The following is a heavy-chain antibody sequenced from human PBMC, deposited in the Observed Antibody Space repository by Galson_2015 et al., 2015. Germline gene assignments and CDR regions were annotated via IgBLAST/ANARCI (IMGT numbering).Heavy chain of an antibody. CDR3: AKDSGFGSGYGMDV. D-gene: IGHD3-10*01. CDR2: ISYDGSNK. V-gene: IGHV3-30*18. CDR1: GFTVSSYG. Sequence: SLRLSCAASGFTVSSYGMHWVRQAPGKGLEWVAVISYDGSNKYYADSVKGRFSISRDNSKNTLYLQMNSLRAEDTAVYYCAKDSGFGSGYGMDVWGQGTTVTVSS. J-gene: IGHJ6*02.